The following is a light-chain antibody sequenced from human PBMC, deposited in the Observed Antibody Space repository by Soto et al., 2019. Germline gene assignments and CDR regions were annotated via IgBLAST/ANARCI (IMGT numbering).Light chain of an antibody. V-gene: IGLV1-44*01. CDR2: INN. J-gene: IGLJ3*02. CDR1: GSNIASNT. Sequence: QSVLTQPPSASGTPGQRVTISCSRSGSNIASNTVNWYQQLPGTAPKLLIFINNQRPSGVPDRFSGSESATSASLAISGRMSGDEGVYSGEAGDDGPRARVFGGGTK. CDR3: EAGDDGPRARV.